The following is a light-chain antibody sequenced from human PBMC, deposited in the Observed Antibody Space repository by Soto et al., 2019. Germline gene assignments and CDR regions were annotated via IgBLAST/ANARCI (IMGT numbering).Light chain of an antibody. CDR3: QSYDSSLSGYVV. J-gene: IGLJ2*01. V-gene: IGLV1-40*01. CDR2: GNS. Sequence: QAVVTQPPSVSGAPGQSVTISCTGSSSNIGAGYDVHWYQQLPGTAPKLLIYGNSNRPSGVPDRFSGSKSGTSASLAITGLQAEDEAYYYCQSYDSSLSGYVVFGGGTKVTVL. CDR1: SSNIGAGYD.